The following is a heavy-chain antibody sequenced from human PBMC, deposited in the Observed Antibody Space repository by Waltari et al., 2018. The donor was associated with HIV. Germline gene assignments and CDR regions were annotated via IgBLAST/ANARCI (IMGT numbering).Heavy chain of an antibody. D-gene: IGHD1-1*01. CDR1: GFDFSNFG. CDR3: ARLTREGYNGGFDY. Sequence: QVQLVESGGGVVQPGRSLRLSCAASGFDFSNFGMHWVRQAPGKGLEWVGVILFDSSNKYYGDSVKGRFTISRDNSKKTVYLQMNSLRGEDTAVYYCARLTREGYNGGFDYWGPGTLVTVSS. V-gene: IGHV3-33*08. CDR2: ILFDSSNK. J-gene: IGHJ4*02.